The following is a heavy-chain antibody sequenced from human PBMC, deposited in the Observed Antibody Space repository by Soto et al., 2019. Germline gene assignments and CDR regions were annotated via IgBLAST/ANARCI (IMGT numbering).Heavy chain of an antibody. CDR3: ARGASLDRLPYYFDY. V-gene: IGHV4-34*01. CDR2: INHSGST. D-gene: IGHD6-25*01. Sequence: PSETLSLTCAVYGGSFSGYYWSWIRQPPGKGLEWIGEINHSGSTNYNPSLKSRVTISVDTSKNQFSLKLSSVTAADTAVYYCARGASLDRLPYYFDYWGQGTLVTVSS. J-gene: IGHJ4*02. CDR1: GGSFSGYY.